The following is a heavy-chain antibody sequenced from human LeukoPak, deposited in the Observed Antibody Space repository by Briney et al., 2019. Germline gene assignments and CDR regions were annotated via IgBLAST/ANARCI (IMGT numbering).Heavy chain of an antibody. CDR2: IRSKANSYAT. Sequence: PGGSLRLSCAASGFTFSSYWMSWVRQAPGKGLEWVGRIRSKANSYATAYAASVKGRFTISRDDTKNTAYLQMSSLRSEDTAVYYCARDLMGVQQPPGGENWGQGTLVTVSS. CDR3: ARDLMGVQQPPGGEN. J-gene: IGHJ4*02. V-gene: IGHV3-73*01. D-gene: IGHD6-13*01. CDR1: GFTFSSYW.